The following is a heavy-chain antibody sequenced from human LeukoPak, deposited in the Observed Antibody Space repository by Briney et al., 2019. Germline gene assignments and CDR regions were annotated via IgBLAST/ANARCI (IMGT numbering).Heavy chain of an antibody. CDR2: VFGGDTNT. Sequence: GGSLRLSCAASALTFSKHAIGWVRLAPGRGMGWVSSVFGGDTNTTYTHCGKGRSTIYRDNSKNTLYLQMNSRSAEDTDRYYCAKWGGYDVLTGYYDSDYWGQGTLVTVSS. CDR1: ALTFSKHA. D-gene: IGHD3-9*01. CDR3: AKWGGYDVLTGYYDSDY. V-gene: IGHV3-23*01. J-gene: IGHJ4*02.